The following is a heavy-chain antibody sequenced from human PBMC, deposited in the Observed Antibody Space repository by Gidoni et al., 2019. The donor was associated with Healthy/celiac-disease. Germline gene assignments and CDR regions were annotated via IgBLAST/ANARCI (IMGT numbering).Heavy chain of an antibody. J-gene: IGHJ6*02. D-gene: IGHD3-16*02. CDR2: IYPGDSDT. Sequence: EVQLVQSGAEVKQPGESLKISCKGSGYSFTSYWIGWVRQLPGKGLEWMGIIYPGDSDTRYSPSFQGQVTISADKSISTAYLQWSSLKASDTAMYYCARTSLGLRLGELSLAFYYYYGMDVWGQGTTVTVSS. CDR1: GYSFTSYW. CDR3: ARTSLGLRLGELSLAFYYYYGMDV. V-gene: IGHV5-51*01.